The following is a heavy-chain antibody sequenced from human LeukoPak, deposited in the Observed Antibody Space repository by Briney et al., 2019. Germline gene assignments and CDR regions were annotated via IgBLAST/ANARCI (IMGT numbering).Heavy chain of an antibody. CDR1: GGSISSYY. V-gene: IGHV4-59*01. CDR3: ARGTTVTKSAFDI. D-gene: IGHD4-17*01. CDR2: VYYSGST. Sequence: PSETLSLTCTVSGGSISSYYWSWIRQPPGKGLEWIWYVYYSGSTNYNPSLKSRVTISVDTSKNQFSLKLSSVTAADTAVYYCARGTTVTKSAFDIWGQGTMITVSS. J-gene: IGHJ3*02.